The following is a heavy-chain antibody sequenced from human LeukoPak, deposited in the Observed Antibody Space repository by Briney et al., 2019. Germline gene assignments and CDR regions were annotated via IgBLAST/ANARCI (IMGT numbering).Heavy chain of an antibody. D-gene: IGHD5-24*01. CDR3: ARGEMAAGFDY. CDR1: GGSISSYY. J-gene: IGHJ4*02. CDR2: NYYSGST. V-gene: IGHV4-59*01. Sequence: SETLSLTCTVSGGSISSYYWSWIRQPPGKGLEWIGYNYYSGSTNYNPSLKSRVTKSVDTSKNQFSLKLSSVTAADTAVYYCARGEMAAGFDYWGQGTLVTVSS.